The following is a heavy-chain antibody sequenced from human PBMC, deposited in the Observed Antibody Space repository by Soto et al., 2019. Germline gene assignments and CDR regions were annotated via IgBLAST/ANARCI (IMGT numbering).Heavy chain of an antibody. V-gene: IGHV4-30-2*01. CDR1: GASITYGAYS. CDR3: TTDSQGGSYPF. Sequence: PSETLSLTCTVSGASITYGAYSWSWIRQTPGKGLEWIGYINHLETTFYNPSFESRLTLSIDRTKNQFSLNLKSMSAADRAVYFCTTDSQGGSYPFWGQGTLVTVSS. CDR2: INHLETT. D-gene: IGHD1-26*01. J-gene: IGHJ4*02.